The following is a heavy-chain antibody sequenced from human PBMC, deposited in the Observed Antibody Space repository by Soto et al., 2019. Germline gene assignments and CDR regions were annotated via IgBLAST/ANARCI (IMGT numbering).Heavy chain of an antibody. CDR3: AKDRGRGYDWFDS. Sequence: EVQLLESGGGLVQPGGSLRLSCAASGFTFSSYAMSWVRQAPGKGLEWVSAISGSGGSTFYADSVKGRFTISRDTSQNTLSLQMNSLRAEDTAVYYCAKDRGRGYDWFDSWGQGTLVTVSS. J-gene: IGHJ5*01. D-gene: IGHD5-12*01. CDR1: GFTFSSYA. CDR2: ISGSGGST. V-gene: IGHV3-23*01.